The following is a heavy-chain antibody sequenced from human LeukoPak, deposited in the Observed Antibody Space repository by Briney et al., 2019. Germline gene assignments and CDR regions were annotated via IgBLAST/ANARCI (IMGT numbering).Heavy chain of an antibody. CDR2: INAGNGNT. CDR3: ARGEQLAAGYYYYYMDV. D-gene: IGHD6-6*01. J-gene: IGHJ6*03. Sequence: ASVKVSCKASGYTFTSYAMHWVRQAPGQRLEWMGWINAGNGNTKYSQEFQGRVTITRDTSASTAYMELSSLRSEDMAVYYCARGEQLAAGYYYYYMDVWGKGTTVTVSS. V-gene: IGHV1-3*03. CDR1: GYTFTSYA.